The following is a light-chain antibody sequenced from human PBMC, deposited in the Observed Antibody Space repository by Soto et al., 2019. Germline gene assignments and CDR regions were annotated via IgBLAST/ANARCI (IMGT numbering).Light chain of an antibody. V-gene: IGLV1-40*01. CDR1: SSNIGAGYD. CDR2: GNS. Sequence: QSVLTQPPSVSGAPRQRVTISCTASSSNIGAGYDVHWYQQLPGTVPKLLIYGNSNRPSGVPDRFSGSKSGTSASLAITGLQAEDEADYYCQSYDSSLSGWVFGGGTKVTVL. J-gene: IGLJ3*02. CDR3: QSYDSSLSGWV.